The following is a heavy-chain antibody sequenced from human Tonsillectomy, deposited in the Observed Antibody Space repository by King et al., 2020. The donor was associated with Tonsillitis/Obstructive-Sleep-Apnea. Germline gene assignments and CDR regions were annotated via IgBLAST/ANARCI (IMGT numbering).Heavy chain of an antibody. J-gene: IGHJ2*01. D-gene: IGHD5-12*01. Sequence: VQLVESGGGLVQPGGSLRLSCAASGFTFSSYEMNWVRQAPGKGLEWVSYISSSGSTIYYADSVKGRFTISTDNAKNSLYLQMNDLRAEDTAVYYCARDSLGWYFYLWGRGNLVAVTS. V-gene: IGHV3-48*03. CDR2: ISSSGSTI. CDR3: ARDSLGWYFYL. CDR1: GFTFSSYE.